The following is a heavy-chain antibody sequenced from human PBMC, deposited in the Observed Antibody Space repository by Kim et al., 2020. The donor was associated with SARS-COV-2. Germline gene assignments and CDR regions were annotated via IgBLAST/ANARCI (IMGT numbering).Heavy chain of an antibody. J-gene: IGHJ4*02. V-gene: IGHV3-30*02. CDR3: AKYSRWSSGDFDY. D-gene: IGHD6-19*01. Sequence: YAHTVEGRFTITRDNSKNTLYLQMNSRRSEDTAVYYGAKYSRWSSGDFDYWGQGTLVTVSS.